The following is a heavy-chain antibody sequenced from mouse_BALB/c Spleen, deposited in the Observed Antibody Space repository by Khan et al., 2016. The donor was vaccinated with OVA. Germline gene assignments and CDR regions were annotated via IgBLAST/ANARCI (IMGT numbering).Heavy chain of an antibody. Sequence: QVQLKESGAELAKPGASVKMSCKASGYTFINYWILWVKQRPGQGLEWIGYINPSTGYTEYNQNFKDKATLTADKSTSPAYMKLSSLTSEDAAVYYCARSGLRWDFDYWGQGTTLTVSS. CDR1: GYTFINYW. V-gene: IGHV1-7*01. J-gene: IGHJ2*01. D-gene: IGHD1-1*01. CDR2: INPSTGYT. CDR3: ARSGLRWDFDY.